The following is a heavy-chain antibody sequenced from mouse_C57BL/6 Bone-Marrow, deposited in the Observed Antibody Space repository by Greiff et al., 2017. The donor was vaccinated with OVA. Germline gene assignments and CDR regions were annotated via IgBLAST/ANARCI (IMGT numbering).Heavy chain of an antibody. J-gene: IGHJ2*01. CDR1: GYTFTSYW. CDR3: VIYYGNYRYFDY. CDR2: IDPSDSYT. Sequence: QVQLKQPGAELVKPGASVKLSCKASGYTFTSYWMQWVKQRPGQGLEWIGEIDPSDSYTNYNQKFKGKATLTVDTSSSTAYMQLSSLTSEDSAVYYCVIYYGNYRYFDYWGQGTTLTVSS. V-gene: IGHV1-50*01. D-gene: IGHD2-1*01.